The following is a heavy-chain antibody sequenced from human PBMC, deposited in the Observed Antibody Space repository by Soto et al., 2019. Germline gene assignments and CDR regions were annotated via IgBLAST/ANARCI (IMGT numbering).Heavy chain of an antibody. CDR1: GFSLSTSGVG. CDR2: IYWDDDK. J-gene: IGHJ5*02. V-gene: IGHV2-5*02. Sequence: QITLKESGPPLVKPTQTLTLTCTFSGFSLSTSGVGVGWIRQPPGKALEWLALIYWDDDKRYSPSLKSRLTTTKXXSXNXVGLTIAHMDPVDTAADAGAHSVTMVRGVKVRWFDPWGQGTLVTVAS. D-gene: IGHD3-10*01. CDR3: AHSVTMVRGVKVRWFDP.